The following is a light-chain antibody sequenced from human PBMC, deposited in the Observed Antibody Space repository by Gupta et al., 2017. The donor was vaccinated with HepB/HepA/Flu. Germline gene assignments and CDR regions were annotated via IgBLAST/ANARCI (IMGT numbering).Light chain of an antibody. J-gene: IGLJ1*01. CDR3: CSYAGSDTFL. CDR1: IHDIGTFYY. CDR2: DVN. Sequence: QPALTQPASVSGSPGQSITISCTGTIHDIGTFYYVSWYQQRPGKAPEVMIYDVNERPSGVSVRFSGSKSGNTASLTISGLQAEDEADYYCCSYAGSDTFLFGTGTKVTVL. V-gene: IGLV2-14*03.